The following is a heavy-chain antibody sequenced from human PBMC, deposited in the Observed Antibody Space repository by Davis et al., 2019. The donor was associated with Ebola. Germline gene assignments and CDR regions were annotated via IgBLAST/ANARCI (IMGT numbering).Heavy chain of an antibody. CDR1: GYTFTGYY. Sequence: ASVKVSCKASGYTFTGYYMHWVRQAPGQGLEWMGWINPNSGGTNYAQKFQGWVTMTRDTSISTAYMELSRLRSDDTAVYYCARGSPFQLTGDRDAFDIWGQGTMVTVSS. V-gene: IGHV1-2*04. J-gene: IGHJ3*02. D-gene: IGHD7-27*01. CDR3: ARGSPFQLTGDRDAFDI. CDR2: INPNSGGT.